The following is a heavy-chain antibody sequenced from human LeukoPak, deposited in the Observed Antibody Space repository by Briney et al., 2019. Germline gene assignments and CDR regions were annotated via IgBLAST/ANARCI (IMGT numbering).Heavy chain of an antibody. Sequence: ASVKVSCKASGYTFTSYDINWVRQATGQGLEWMGWMNPNSGNTGYAQKFQGRVTITTDESTSTAYMELSSLRSEDTAVYYCARGRIAAAAVFDYWGQGTLVTVSS. J-gene: IGHJ4*02. CDR1: GYTFTSYD. V-gene: IGHV1-8*03. CDR3: ARGRIAAAAVFDY. CDR2: MNPNSGNT. D-gene: IGHD6-13*01.